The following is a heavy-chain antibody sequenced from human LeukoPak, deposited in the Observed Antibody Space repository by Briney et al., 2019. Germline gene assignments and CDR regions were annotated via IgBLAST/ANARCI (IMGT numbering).Heavy chain of an antibody. CDR2: INHSGST. Sequence: SETLSLTCAVYGGSFSGYYWSWIRQPPGKGLEWIGEINHSGSTNYNPSLKSRVTISVDTSKNQFSLKLSSVTAADTAVYYCARDGYYYDFSGHRPFDYWGQGTLVTVSS. CDR3: ARDGYYYDFSGHRPFDY. CDR1: GGSFSGYY. J-gene: IGHJ4*02. V-gene: IGHV4-34*01. D-gene: IGHD3-22*01.